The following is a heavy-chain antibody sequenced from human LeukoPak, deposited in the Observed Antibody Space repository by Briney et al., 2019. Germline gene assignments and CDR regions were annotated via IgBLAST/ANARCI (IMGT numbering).Heavy chain of an antibody. CDR1: GFTFSSYA. Sequence: EGSLRLSCAASGFTFSSYAMHWVRQAPGKGLEWVAIISYDGRNKYYADSVKGRFTISRNNSKNTLDLQMNSLRPEDTAVYYCAGGLSSGCPSDYWGQGTLVTVSS. CDR3: AGGLSSGCPSDY. CDR2: ISYDGRNK. D-gene: IGHD6-19*01. V-gene: IGHV3-30*04. J-gene: IGHJ4*02.